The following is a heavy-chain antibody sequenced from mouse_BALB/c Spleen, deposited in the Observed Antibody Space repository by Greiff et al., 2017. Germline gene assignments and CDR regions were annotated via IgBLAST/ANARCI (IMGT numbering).Heavy chain of an antibody. CDR2: IRSKSNNYAT. J-gene: IGHJ2*01. V-gene: IGHV10-1*02. CDR1: GFTFNTYA. CDR3: VRQNYYGTYYFDY. D-gene: IGHD1-1*01. Sequence: EVHLVESGGGLVQPKGSLKLSCAASGFTFNTYAMNWVRQAPGKGLEWVARIRSKSNNYATYYADSVKDRFTISRDDSQSMLYLQMNNLKTEDTAMYYCVRQNYYGTYYFDYWGQGTTLTVSS.